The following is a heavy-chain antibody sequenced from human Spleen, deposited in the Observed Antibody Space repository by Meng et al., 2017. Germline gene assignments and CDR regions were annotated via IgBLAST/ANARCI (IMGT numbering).Heavy chain of an antibody. CDR2: INPSGGST. J-gene: IGHJ4*02. CDR1: GYTLTTHY. Sequence: ASVKVSCKASGYTLTTHYMHWVRQAPGQGLEWMGIINPSGGSTSSSQKFQGRVTMTRDTSTSTVYMELSSLRSEDTAIYYCARAYSSSAFDSWGQGTRVTGSS. V-gene: IGHV1-46*01. D-gene: IGHD6-13*01. CDR3: ARAYSSSAFDS.